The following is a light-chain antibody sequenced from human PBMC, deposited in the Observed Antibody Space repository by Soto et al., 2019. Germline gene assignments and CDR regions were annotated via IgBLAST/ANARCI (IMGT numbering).Light chain of an antibody. J-gene: IGLJ1*01. Sequence: QSVLAQPASVSGSPGQSITISCTGGSSDIGGYNYVSWYQQHPGRAPRLLILEVTNRPSGVPDRFSGSKSGNTGSLIIRGLQAEDEAEYFCSSYSSKTPPYVFGTGTKLTVL. CDR2: EVT. CDR1: SSDIGGYNY. CDR3: SSYSSKTPPYV. V-gene: IGLV2-14*01.